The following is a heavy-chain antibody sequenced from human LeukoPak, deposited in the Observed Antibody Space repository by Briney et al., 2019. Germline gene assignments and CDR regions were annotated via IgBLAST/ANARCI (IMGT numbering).Heavy chain of an antibody. CDR2: IDTSGNT. CDR3: ARVSSSWYQDWYFDL. Sequence: SETLSLTCTVSDDSITMYYWTWIRQPPGKGLEWIGRIDTSGNTNYKPSLKSRVTMSVDTSKNQFSLKLSSVTAADTAVYYCARVSSSWYQDWYFDLWGRGTLVTVSS. D-gene: IGHD6-13*01. V-gene: IGHV4-4*07. J-gene: IGHJ2*01. CDR1: DDSITMYY.